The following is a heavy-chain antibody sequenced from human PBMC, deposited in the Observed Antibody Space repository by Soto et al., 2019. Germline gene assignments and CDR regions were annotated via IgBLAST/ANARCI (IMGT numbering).Heavy chain of an antibody. D-gene: IGHD3-3*01. CDR3: ASDDTILGVVMMADYGMDV. J-gene: IGHJ6*02. CDR2: IIPIFGTA. V-gene: IGHV1-69*01. CDR1: GGTFSSYA. Sequence: QVQLVQSGAEVKKPGSSVKVSCKASGGTFSSYAISWVRQAPGQGLEWMGGIIPIFGTANYAQKFQGRVTITADESTSTAYMELSSLRSEDTAVYYCASDDTILGVVMMADYGMDVWGQGTTVTVSS.